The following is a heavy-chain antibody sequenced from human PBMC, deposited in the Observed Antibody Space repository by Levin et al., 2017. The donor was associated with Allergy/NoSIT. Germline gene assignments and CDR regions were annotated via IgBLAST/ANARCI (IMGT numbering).Heavy chain of an antibody. V-gene: IGHV4-59*01. CDR3: AREVRTTTRARWFDP. J-gene: IGHJ5*02. Sequence: SQTLSLTCTVSDGSISNSYWSWIRPPPGKGLEWIGYIYDTGSTNYNPSLESRVTISVDTSKNQFSLRLRSVTTADTAMYYCAREVRTTTRARWFDPWGQGTLVTVSS. D-gene: IGHD4-11*01. CDR1: DGSISNSY. CDR2: IYDTGST.